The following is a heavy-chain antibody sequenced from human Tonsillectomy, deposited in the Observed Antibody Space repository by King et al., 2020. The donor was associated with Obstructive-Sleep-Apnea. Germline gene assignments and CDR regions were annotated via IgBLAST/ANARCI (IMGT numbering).Heavy chain of an antibody. Sequence: VQLQESGPGLVKPSQTLSLTCTVSGGSIGGGDYYWSWIRQPPGKGLEWVGSIYYSGSTYYNPSLKSRVTISVATSMKQFSLKLSSVTPADTAVYYCARDPGGQLWFHYGGQGTLVTVSS. D-gene: IGHD1-1*01. CDR2: IYYSGST. J-gene: IGHJ4*02. V-gene: IGHV4-30-4*01. CDR3: ARDPGGQLWFHY. CDR1: GGSIGGGDYY.